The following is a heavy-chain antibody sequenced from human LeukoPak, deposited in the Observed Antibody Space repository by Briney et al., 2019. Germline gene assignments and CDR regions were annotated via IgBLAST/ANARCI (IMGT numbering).Heavy chain of an antibody. CDR3: ARELVGATTRLDY. Sequence: PSETLSLTCAVSGGSISSSNWWSWVRQPPGKGLEWIGEIYHSGSTNYNPSLKSRVTISVDKSKNQFSLKLSSVTAADTAVYYCARELVGATTRLDYWGQGTLVTVSS. D-gene: IGHD1-26*01. CDR1: GGSISSSNW. V-gene: IGHV4-4*02. CDR2: IYHSGST. J-gene: IGHJ4*02.